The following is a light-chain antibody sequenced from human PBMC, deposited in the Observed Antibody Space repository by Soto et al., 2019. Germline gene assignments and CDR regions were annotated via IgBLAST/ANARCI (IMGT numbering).Light chain of an antibody. CDR1: SSDVGGYDY. V-gene: IGLV2-14*01. J-gene: IGLJ2*01. CDR2: AVT. CDR3: SSYTSTGTVV. Sequence: QSALTQPASVSGSPGQSITISCTGTSSDVGGYDYVCWYQQYPGKAPKLMIYAVTNRPSGVSNRFSGSKSGNTASLSISGLHAEDEADYYCSSYTSTGTVVFGGGTKVTVL.